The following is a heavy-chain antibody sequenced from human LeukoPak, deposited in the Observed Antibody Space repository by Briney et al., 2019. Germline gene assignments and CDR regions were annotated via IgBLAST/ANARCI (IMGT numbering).Heavy chain of an antibody. V-gene: IGHV4-59*01. CDR3: ARDQGTRYCSSTSCYAGGLDY. Sequence: SETLSHTCTVSGGSISSYYWSWIRQPPGKGLEWIGYIYYSGSTNYNPSLKSRVTISVDTSKNRLSLKLSSVTAADTAVYYCARDQGTRYCSSTSCYAGGLDYWGQGTLVTVSS. CDR1: GGSISSYY. J-gene: IGHJ4*02. D-gene: IGHD2-2*01. CDR2: IYYSGST.